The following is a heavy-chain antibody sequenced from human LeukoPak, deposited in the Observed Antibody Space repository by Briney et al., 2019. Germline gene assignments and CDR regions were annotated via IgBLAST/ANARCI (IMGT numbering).Heavy chain of an antibody. CDR1: GGSFSGYY. J-gene: IGHJ5*02. V-gene: IGHV4-34*01. Sequence: PSETLSLTCAVYGGSFSGYYWSWIRQPPGKGLEWIGEINHSGSTNYNPSLKSRVTISVDTSKNQFSLKLSSVTAADTAVYYCARANPGYSSSWYRPRGNWFDPWGQGTLVTVSS. CDR2: INHSGST. CDR3: ARANPGYSSSWYRPRGNWFDP. D-gene: IGHD6-13*01.